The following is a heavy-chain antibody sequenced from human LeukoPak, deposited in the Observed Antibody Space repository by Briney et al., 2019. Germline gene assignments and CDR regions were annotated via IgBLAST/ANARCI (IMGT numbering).Heavy chain of an antibody. D-gene: IGHD5-12*01. CDR3: ARGNSDYDYAFDM. CDR2: IYSSGST. CDR1: GGSISSYH. V-gene: IGHV4-59*01. Sequence: SETLTLTCTVSGGSISSYHWSWIRQPPGQGLQWIGFIYSSGSTNFNPSLKSRVTTSVDTSKNQFSLRLSSVTSADTAVYYCARGNSDYDYAFDMWGRGTMVTVSP. J-gene: IGHJ3*02.